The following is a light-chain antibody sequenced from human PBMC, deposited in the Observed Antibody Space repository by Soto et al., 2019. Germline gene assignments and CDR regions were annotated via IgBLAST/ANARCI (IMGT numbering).Light chain of an antibody. J-gene: IGLJ1*01. Sequence: QSVLTQPPSVSAALGQKGTISCSGSSSNIGVTSVSWYQQLPEAAPKLLIYENDKRPSGIADRFSGSKSGTSATLDITGLQTGDEADYYCGTWDSSLSADVFGTGTKVTVL. CDR3: GTWDSSLSADV. CDR2: END. CDR1: SSNIGVTS. V-gene: IGLV1-51*02.